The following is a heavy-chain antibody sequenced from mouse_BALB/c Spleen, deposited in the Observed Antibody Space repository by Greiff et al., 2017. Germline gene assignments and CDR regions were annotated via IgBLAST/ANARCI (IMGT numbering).Heavy chain of an antibody. CDR1: GDSITSGY. Sequence: EVKLMESGPSLVKPSQTLSLTCSVTGDSITSGYWNWIRKFPGNKLEYMGYISYSGSTYYNPSLKSRISITRDTSKNQYYLQLNSVTTEDTATYYCARDYGNYDAMDYWGQGTSVTVSS. CDR2: ISYSGST. CDR3: ARDYGNYDAMDY. D-gene: IGHD2-1*01. J-gene: IGHJ4*01. V-gene: IGHV3-8*02.